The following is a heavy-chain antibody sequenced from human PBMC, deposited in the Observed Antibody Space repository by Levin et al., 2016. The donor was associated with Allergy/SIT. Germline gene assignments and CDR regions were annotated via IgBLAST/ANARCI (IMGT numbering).Heavy chain of an antibody. V-gene: IGHV4-4*07. CDR3: AISDSTGWYRGGLSDH. Sequence: SETLSLTCTVSGDSVSIYYWTWIRQPAGKGLEWIGRVYSNGSPNYNPSLKSRVTMSVDTSKNQFSLKLTSVTAADTAVYYCAISDSTGWYRGGLSDHWGQGTPVTVSS. D-gene: IGHD6-19*01. CDR1: GDSVSIYY. CDR2: VYSNGSP. J-gene: IGHJ4*02.